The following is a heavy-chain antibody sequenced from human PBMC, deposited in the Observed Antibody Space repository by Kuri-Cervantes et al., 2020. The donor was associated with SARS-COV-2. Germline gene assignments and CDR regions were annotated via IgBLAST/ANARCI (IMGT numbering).Heavy chain of an antibody. J-gene: IGHJ6*03. V-gene: IGHV3-21*01. Sequence: GESLKISCAASGFTFSSYSMNWVRQAPGKGLEWVSSISSSSYIYYADSVKGRFTISRDNAKNSLYLQMNSLRAEDTAVYYCARYYSGSYYYYYMDVWGKGTTVTVSS. CDR2: ISSSSYI. CDR3: ARYYSGSYYYYYMDV. D-gene: IGHD1-26*01. CDR1: GFTFSSYS.